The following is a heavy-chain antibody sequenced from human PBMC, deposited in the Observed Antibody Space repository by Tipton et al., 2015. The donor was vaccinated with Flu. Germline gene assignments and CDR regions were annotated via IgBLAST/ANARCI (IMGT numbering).Heavy chain of an antibody. CDR2: MYYTGST. V-gene: IGHV4-61*01. CDR1: GGSVSSGSHY. CDR3: VVGHCSSTSCFYFDY. J-gene: IGHJ4*02. D-gene: IGHD2-2*01. Sequence: GLVKPSETLSLTCTVSGGSVSSGSHYWNWIRQPPGKGLEWIGYMYYTGSTNYNPSLKSRVTISVDTSKNQFSLRLSSVTAADTAVYFCVVGHCSSTSCFYFDYWGQGTLVTISS.